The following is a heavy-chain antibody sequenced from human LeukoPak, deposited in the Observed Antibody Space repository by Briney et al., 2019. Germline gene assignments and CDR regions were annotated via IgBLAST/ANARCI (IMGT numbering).Heavy chain of an antibody. CDR1: GGSISSYY. J-gene: IGHJ4*02. CDR2: MYYSGST. Sequence: SSETLSLTCTVSGGSISSYYWSWIRQPPGKGLEWIGYMYYSGSTNYNPSLKSRVTISVDTSKNQFSLKLSSVTAADTAVYYCAVVGFTEGIAADYWGQGTLVTVSS. CDR3: AVVGFTEGIAADY. D-gene: IGHD6-13*01. V-gene: IGHV4-59*12.